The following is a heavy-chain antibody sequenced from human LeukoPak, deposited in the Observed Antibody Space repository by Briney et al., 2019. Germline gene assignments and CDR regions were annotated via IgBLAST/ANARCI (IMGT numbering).Heavy chain of an antibody. V-gene: IGHV4-39*01. CDR2: IYYSGTT. Sequence: SETLFLTCTVSGGSISSTPYYWGRIRQPPGKGLVWIASIYYSGTTYYDPPLKSRAIISAETSTNQISLKLGSVTAADTALYYRATSQAASHDFWGQGALVTVSS. D-gene: IGHD2-15*01. CDR1: GGSISSTPYY. J-gene: IGHJ4*02. CDR3: ATSQAASHDF.